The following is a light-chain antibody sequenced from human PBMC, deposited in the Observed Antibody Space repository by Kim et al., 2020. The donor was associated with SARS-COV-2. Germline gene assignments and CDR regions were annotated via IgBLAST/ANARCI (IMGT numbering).Light chain of an antibody. CDR3: QQYYSAPNT. V-gene: IGKV1-39*01. CDR1: QSITNY. J-gene: IGKJ2*01. Sequence: DIQMTQSPSSLSASVGDRVTITCRASQSITNYLNWYQQKPGKVPKLLIYAASSLQSGVPSRFSGSGSGTDFTLTISSLQPEDFATYYCQQYYSAPNTFGQGTKLEI. CDR2: AAS.